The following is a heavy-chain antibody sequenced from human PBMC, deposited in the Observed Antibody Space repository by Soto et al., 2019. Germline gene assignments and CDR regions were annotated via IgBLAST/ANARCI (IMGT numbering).Heavy chain of an antibody. CDR1: GYTFTSYG. CDR2: ISAYNGNT. CDR3: ARVRGIAIFGVVTRGMDV. V-gene: IGHV1-18*01. J-gene: IGHJ6*02. D-gene: IGHD3-3*01. Sequence: ASVKVSCKASGYTFTSYGISWVRQAPGQGLEWMGWISAYNGNTNYAQKLQGRVTMTTDTSTSTAYMELRSLRSDDTAVYYCARVRGIAIFGVVTRGMDVWGQGTTVTVS.